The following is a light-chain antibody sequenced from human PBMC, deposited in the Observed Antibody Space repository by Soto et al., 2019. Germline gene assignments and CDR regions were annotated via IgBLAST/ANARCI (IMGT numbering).Light chain of an antibody. Sequence: QYVLTQPPSVSGAAGQSVTISCTGTSTDFVSYNRVSWYQQPPGTAPKLIIYEASNRPSGVPDRFSGSKSGNTASLTISGLQAADEADYYCSLYTSENTYVFGTGTKVTVL. J-gene: IGLJ1*01. CDR3: SLYTSENTYV. CDR1: STDFVSYNR. CDR2: EAS. V-gene: IGLV2-18*01.